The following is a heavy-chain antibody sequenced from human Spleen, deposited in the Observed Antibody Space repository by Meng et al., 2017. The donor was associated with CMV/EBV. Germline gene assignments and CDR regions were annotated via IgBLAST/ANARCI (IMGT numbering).Heavy chain of an antibody. CDR3: ARWLRGRYYDSSGYFQGYDY. Sequence: FSGYYWRWIRQPPGKGLEWIGEINHGVSTDYNPSLKSRVTISVDTSKNQFSLKLSSVTAADTAVYYCARWLRGRYYDSSGYFQGYDYWGQGTLVTVSS. J-gene: IGHJ4*02. D-gene: IGHD3-22*01. CDR1: FSGYY. CDR2: INHGVST. V-gene: IGHV4-34*01.